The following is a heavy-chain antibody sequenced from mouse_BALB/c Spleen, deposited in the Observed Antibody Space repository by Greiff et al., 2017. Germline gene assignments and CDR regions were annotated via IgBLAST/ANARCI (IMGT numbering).Heavy chain of an antibody. CDR1: GFNITDYY. Sequence: VQLQQSGAELVRPGALVKLSCKASGFNITDYYMHWVKQRPEQGLEWIGWIDPENGNTIYDPKFQGKASITADTSSNTAYLQLSSLTSEDTAVYYCASSCYDVVGFAYWGQGTLVTVSA. CDR3: ASSCYDVVGFAY. CDR2: IDPENGNT. V-gene: IGHV14-1*02. J-gene: IGHJ3*01. D-gene: IGHD2-3*01.